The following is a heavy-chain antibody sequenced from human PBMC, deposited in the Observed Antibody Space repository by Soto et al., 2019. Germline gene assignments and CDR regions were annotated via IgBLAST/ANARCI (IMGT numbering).Heavy chain of an antibody. CDR2: ISSNGGST. D-gene: IGHD3-10*01. V-gene: IGHV3-64D*09. CDR3: VKAFGDHAFDI. CDR1: GFTFSSYA. Sequence: GSLRLSCSASGFTFSSYAMHWVRQAPGKGLEYVSAISSNGGSTYYADSVKGRFTISRDNSKNTLYLQMSSLRAEDTAVYYCVKAFGDHAFDIWGQGTMVTVSS. J-gene: IGHJ3*02.